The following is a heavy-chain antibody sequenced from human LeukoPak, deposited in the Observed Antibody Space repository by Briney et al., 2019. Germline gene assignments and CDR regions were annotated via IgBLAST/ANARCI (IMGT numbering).Heavy chain of an antibody. D-gene: IGHD3-10*01. Sequence: PGRSLRLSCAASGFTFSSYAMHWVRQAPGRGLEWVAVISYDGSNKYYADSVKGRFTISRDNSKNTLYLQMNSLRGEDTAVYYCAGGGFGEAYYYYYYMDVWGKGTTVTVSS. CDR1: GFTFSSYA. V-gene: IGHV3-30*04. CDR3: AGGGFGEAYYYYYYMDV. CDR2: ISYDGSNK. J-gene: IGHJ6*03.